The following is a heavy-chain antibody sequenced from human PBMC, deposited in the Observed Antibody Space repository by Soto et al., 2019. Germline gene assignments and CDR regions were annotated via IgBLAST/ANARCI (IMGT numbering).Heavy chain of an antibody. D-gene: IGHD5-12*01. CDR2: INPNSGGT. CDR3: ARDLSGYDPYFDY. CDR1: GYTFTGYY. V-gene: IGHV1-2*04. J-gene: IGHJ4*02. Sequence: ASVKVSCKASGYTFTGYYMHWVRQAPGQGLEWMGWINPNSGGTNYAQKFQGWVTMTRDTSISTAYMELSRLRSDDTAVYYCARDLSGYDPYFDYWGQGTLVTVSS.